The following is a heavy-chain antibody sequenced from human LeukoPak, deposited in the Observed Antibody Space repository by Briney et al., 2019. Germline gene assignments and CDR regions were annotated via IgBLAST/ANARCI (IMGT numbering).Heavy chain of an antibody. J-gene: IGHJ3*02. CDR2: IRYDGSNK. D-gene: IGHD2-2*01. CDR1: GFTLSSYG. V-gene: IGHV3-30*02. Sequence: GGSLRLSCAASGFTLSSYGMHWVRQAPGKGLEWVAFIRYDGSNKYYVDSVKGRFTISRDNSKSTLYLQMNSLRAEDTAVYYCAKDRGDGGYRSTTSCFDAFDIWGQGTMVTVSS. CDR3: AKDRGDGGYRSTTSCFDAFDI.